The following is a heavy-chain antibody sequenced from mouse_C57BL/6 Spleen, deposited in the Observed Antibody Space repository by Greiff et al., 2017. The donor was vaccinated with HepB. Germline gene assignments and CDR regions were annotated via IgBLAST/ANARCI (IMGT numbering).Heavy chain of an antibody. Sequence: EVQRVESVAELVRPGASVKLSCTASGFNIKNTYMHWVKQRPEQGLEWIGRIDPANGNTKYAPKFQGKATITADTSSNTAYLQLSSLTSEDTAIYYCARVGSSPDWYFDVWGTGTTVTVSS. CDR2: IDPANGNT. CDR1: GFNIKNTY. V-gene: IGHV14-3*01. CDR3: ARVGSSPDWYFDV. D-gene: IGHD1-1*01. J-gene: IGHJ1*03.